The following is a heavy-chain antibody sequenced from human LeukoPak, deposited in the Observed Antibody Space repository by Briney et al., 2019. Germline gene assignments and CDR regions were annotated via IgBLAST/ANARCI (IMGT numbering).Heavy chain of an antibody. CDR2: ISGSGGST. V-gene: IGHV3-23*01. CDR3: ARGGKWDVTPFDY. Sequence: GGSLRLSCAASGFTFSSYAMSWVRQAPGKGLEWVSAISGSGGSTYYADSVKGRFTISRDNSKNTLYLQVNSLRAEDTAVYYCARGGKWDVTPFDYWGQGTLVTVSS. J-gene: IGHJ4*02. CDR1: GFTFSSYA. D-gene: IGHD1-26*01.